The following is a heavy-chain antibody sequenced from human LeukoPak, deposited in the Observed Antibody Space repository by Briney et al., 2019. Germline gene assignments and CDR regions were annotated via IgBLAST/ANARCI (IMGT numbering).Heavy chain of an antibody. V-gene: IGHV5-51*01. CDR3: ARQVYSSGWYDPLYFDY. D-gene: IGHD6-19*01. CDR2: IYPGDSDT. J-gene: IGHJ4*02. CDR1: GYSFTSYW. Sequence: GESLKISCKGSGYSFTSYWIGWVRQMPGKGLEWMGIIYPGDSDTRYSPSFQGQVTISADKSISTAYLQWSSLKASDTAMYYCARQVYSSGWYDPLYFDYWGQGTLVTVSS.